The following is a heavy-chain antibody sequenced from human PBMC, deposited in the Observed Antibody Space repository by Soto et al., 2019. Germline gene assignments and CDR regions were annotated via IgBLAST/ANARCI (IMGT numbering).Heavy chain of an antibody. D-gene: IGHD6-13*01. V-gene: IGHV3-7*05. CDR1: GFTFSSYW. CDR2: IKQDGSEK. Sequence: GGSLRLSCAASGFTFSSYWMSWVRQAPGKGLEWVANIKQDGSEKYYVDSVKGRFTISRDNAKNSLYLQMNSLRAEDTAVYYCAGIIAAAGYPNTAFDYWGQGTLVTVSS. CDR3: AGIIAAAGYPNTAFDY. J-gene: IGHJ4*02.